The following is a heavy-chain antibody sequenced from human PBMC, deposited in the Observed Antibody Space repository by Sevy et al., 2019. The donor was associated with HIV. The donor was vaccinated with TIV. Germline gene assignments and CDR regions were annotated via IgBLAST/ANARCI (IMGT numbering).Heavy chain of an antibody. CDR2: IAYDGSNK. CDR3: ARPHFLEWLSSAAFDI. D-gene: IGHD3-3*01. J-gene: IGHJ3*02. Sequence: GSLRLSCTASGFVFSSYAMHWVRQAPGKGLEWVAFIAYDGSNKNYADSVKGRFTLSRDNSKNTLYLQMNSLGAEDTAVYYCARPHFLEWLSSAAFDIWGQGTMVTVSS. CDR1: GFVFSSYA. V-gene: IGHV3-30*04.